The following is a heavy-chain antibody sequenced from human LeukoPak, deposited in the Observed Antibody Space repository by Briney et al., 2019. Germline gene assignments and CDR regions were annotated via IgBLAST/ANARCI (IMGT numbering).Heavy chain of an antibody. CDR1: GGTFSSYT. CDR3: ARDSPNYDFWSGYYPTDPFDY. CDR2: IIPILGIA. J-gene: IGHJ4*02. V-gene: IGHV1-69*04. D-gene: IGHD3-3*01. Sequence: SVKVSCKASGGTFSSYTISWVRQAPGQGREWMGRIIPILGIASYAQKFQGRVTITADKSTSTAYMELSSLRSEDTAVYCCARDSPNYDFWSGYYPTDPFDYWGQGTLVTVSS.